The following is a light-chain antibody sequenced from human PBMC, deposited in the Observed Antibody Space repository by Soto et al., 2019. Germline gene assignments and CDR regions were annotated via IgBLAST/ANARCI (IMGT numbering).Light chain of an antibody. V-gene: IGLV8-61*01. CDR2: STN. Sequence: QTVETQEPSFSVSPGGTVTLTCGLSSGSVSTSYYPRWYQQTPGQAPRTLIYSTNTRSSGVPDRFSGSILGNKAALTITGAQADDESDYYCVLYMGSGITVFGGGTKLTVL. CDR3: VLYMGSGITV. J-gene: IGLJ2*01. CDR1: SGSVSTSYY.